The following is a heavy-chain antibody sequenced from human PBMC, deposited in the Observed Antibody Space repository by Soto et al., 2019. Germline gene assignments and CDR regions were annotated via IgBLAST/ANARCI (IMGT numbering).Heavy chain of an antibody. CDR2: ISGSGGST. J-gene: IGHJ4*02. CDR1: GSTFSSYA. V-gene: IGHV3-23*01. Sequence: EVQLLESGGGLVQPGGSLRLSCAASGSTFSSYAMSWVRQAPGKGLEWVSAISGSGGSTYYADSVKGRFTISRDNSKNALYLQMNSLRAEDTAVYYCAKDPFSVGIFDYWGQGTLVTVSS. D-gene: IGHD1-20*01. CDR3: AKDPFSVGIFDY.